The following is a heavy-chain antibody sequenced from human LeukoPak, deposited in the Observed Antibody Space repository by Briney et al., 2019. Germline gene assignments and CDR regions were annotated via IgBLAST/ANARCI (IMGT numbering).Heavy chain of an antibody. J-gene: IGHJ4*02. Sequence: GGSLRLSCAASGFTVSSNHMSWVRQAPGKGLEWVSVIYSGGRIYYADSVKGRFTISRHNSENTLYLQMNSLRAEDTAVYYCARGDFWSGYYTGLYWGQGTLVTVSS. V-gene: IGHV3-53*04. CDR3: ARGDFWSGYYTGLY. CDR2: IYSGGRI. CDR1: GFTVSSNH. D-gene: IGHD3-3*01.